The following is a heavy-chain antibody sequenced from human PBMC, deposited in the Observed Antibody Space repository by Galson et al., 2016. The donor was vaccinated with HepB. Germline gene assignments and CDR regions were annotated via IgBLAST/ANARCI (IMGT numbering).Heavy chain of an antibody. V-gene: IGHV3-21*01. CDR1: GFTFSSFS. CDR2: ISSGRNYI. D-gene: IGHD4-17*01. Sequence: SLRLSCAASGFTFSSFSMNWVRQAPGKGLEWVSSISSGRNYIYYADSVRGRFTISRDNAKNSLYLQMQSLRAEDTAVYYCARDGSKTDDYGVYPGWFDPWGQGTLVTVSS. J-gene: IGHJ5*02. CDR3: ARDGSKTDDYGVYPGWFDP.